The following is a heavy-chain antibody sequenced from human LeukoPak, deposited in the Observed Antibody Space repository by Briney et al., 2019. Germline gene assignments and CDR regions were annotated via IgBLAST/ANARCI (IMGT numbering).Heavy chain of an antibody. J-gene: IGHJ4*02. CDR1: GFTFSSYW. Sequence: GGSLRLSCAASGFTFSSYWMHWVCQAPGKGLVWVSRIDTDGSNTAYADSVKGRFTISRDNAKNTLYLQMNSLRAEDTAVYYCTRGGTTLDYWGQGTLVTVSS. CDR3: TRGGTTLDY. V-gene: IGHV3-74*01. D-gene: IGHD1-7*01. CDR2: IDTDGSNT.